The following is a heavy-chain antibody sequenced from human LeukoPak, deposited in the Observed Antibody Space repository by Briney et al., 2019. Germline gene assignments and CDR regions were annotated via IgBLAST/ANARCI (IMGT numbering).Heavy chain of an antibody. J-gene: IGHJ4*02. CDR1: GFNFSRYL. D-gene: IGHD4-11*01. Sequence: PGGSLRLSCAASGFNFSRYLMIWVRQAPGKGLECISYISGGGDAIHYADSVKGRFTFSRDNAKNSLYLQMNSLRAEDTAVYYCARVWGDYSNTDYWGQGTQVTVS. V-gene: IGHV3-48*01. CDR3: ARVWGDYSNTDY. CDR2: ISGGGDAI.